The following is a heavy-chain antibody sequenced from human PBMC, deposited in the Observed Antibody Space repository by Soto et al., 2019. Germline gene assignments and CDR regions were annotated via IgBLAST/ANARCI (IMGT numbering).Heavy chain of an antibody. CDR1: GFTFDDYA. V-gene: IGHV3-9*01. CDR3: ARGIGYSAQDY. J-gene: IGHJ4*02. Sequence: EVQLVESGGGLVQPGRSLRLSCAASGFTFDDYAMHWVRQAPGKGLEWVSGISGDASSTSYADSVKGRFTISRDNAKNTLYVQMNSLRAEDTAVYYCARGIGYSAQDYWGQGTPVTVSS. CDR2: ISGDASST. D-gene: IGHD1-1*01.